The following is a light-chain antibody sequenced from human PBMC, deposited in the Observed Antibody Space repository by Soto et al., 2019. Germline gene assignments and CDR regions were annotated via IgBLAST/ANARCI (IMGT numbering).Light chain of an antibody. CDR3: QQYDDLPIT. Sequence: DIQMTQSPSSLSASVGDRVTVTCRASQSISSYLNWYQQKPGKAPKLLIYDVSKLETGVPSRFSGSGSGTDFTFTISSLQPEDIATYFCQQYDDLPITFGQGTKVDIK. V-gene: IGKV1-33*01. J-gene: IGKJ1*01. CDR2: DVS. CDR1: QSISSY.